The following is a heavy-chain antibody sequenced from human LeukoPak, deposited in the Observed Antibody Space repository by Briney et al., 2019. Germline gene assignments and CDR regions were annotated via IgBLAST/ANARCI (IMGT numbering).Heavy chain of an antibody. V-gene: IGHV3-23*01. CDR2: ISNSGGSA. CDR3: AKSLATGGKWYFDY. Sequence: PGGSLRLSCAASGFTFSSYAMSWVRQAPGKGLEWVSGISNSGGSAYYADSVKGRVTISRDNSKNTLSLQMNSLRADDTAVYYCAKSLATGGKWYFDYWGRGTLVTVSS. D-gene: IGHD5-12*01. CDR1: GFTFSSYA. J-gene: IGHJ4*02.